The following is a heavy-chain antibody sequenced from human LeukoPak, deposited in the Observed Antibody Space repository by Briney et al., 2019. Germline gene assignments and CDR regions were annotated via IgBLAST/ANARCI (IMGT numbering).Heavy chain of an antibody. J-gene: IGHJ6*02. Sequence: SETLSLTCTVSGGSITSSSYHWGWIRQPPGKGLEWIGSMYHSGSTYHNPSLKSRVTISVDTSKNQFSLKLNSVTAADTAVYYCARHVGQQLFYYYYGLDVWGQGTTVSVSS. CDR2: MYHSGST. V-gene: IGHV4-39*01. CDR3: ARHVGQQLFYYYYGLDV. D-gene: IGHD6-13*01. CDR1: GGSITSSSYH.